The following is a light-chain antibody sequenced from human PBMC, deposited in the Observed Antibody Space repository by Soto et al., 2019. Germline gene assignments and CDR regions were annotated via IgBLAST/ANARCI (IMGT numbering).Light chain of an antibody. CDR1: SSDVGSYDL. CDR3: CSKTVTGYFWV. CDR2: EVS. J-gene: IGLJ3*02. V-gene: IGLV2-23*02. Sequence: QLVLTQPASVSGSPGQSITISCTGTSSDVGSYDLVSWYQHHPGKAPKLMIYEVSKRPSGVSNRFSGSKSGNTASLTISGLQAEDEAEYYCCSKTVTGYFWVFGGGTKLTVL.